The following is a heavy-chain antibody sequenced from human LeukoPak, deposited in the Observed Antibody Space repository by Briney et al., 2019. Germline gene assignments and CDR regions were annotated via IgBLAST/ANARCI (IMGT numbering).Heavy chain of an antibody. V-gene: IGHV3-74*01. CDR3: ARGSGWYHYFDY. CDR2: VNSDGRST. CDR1: RFTFSSYW. Sequence: GGSLRLSCAASRFTFSSYWMHWVRQAPGKRLVWVSRVNSDGRSTSYADSVKGRFTISRDNAKNTLFLQMNSLRAEDTALYFCARGSGWYHYFDYWGLGTLVTVSS. D-gene: IGHD6-19*01. J-gene: IGHJ4*02.